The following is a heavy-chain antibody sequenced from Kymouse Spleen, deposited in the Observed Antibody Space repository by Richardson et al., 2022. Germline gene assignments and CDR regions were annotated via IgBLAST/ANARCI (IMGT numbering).Heavy chain of an antibody. D-gene: IGHD4-11,IGHD4-11*01. CDR3: ARDPHDYSNYYYYYGMDV. CDR2: IWYDGSNK. Sequence: QVQLVESGGGVVQPGRSLRLSCAASGFTFSSYGMHWVRQAPGKGLEWVAVIWYDGSNKYYADSVKGRFTISRDNSKNTLYLQMNSLRAEDTAVYYCARDPHDYSNYYYYYGMDVWGQGTTVTVSS. J-gene: IGHJ6*02. CDR1: GFTFSSYG. V-gene: IGHV3-33*01.